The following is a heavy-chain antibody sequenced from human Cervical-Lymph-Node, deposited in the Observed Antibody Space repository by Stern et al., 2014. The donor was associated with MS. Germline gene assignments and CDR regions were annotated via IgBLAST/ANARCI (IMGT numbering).Heavy chain of an antibody. D-gene: IGHD6-19*01. J-gene: IGHJ3*02. CDR2: IYPGDSDP. V-gene: IGHV5-51*03. CDR1: GYRFSSYW. CDR3: ARRGIAVGDAFDI. Sequence: EVQLEESGAEVKKPGESLKISCKGSGYRFSSYWIGWVRQMPGKGLEWMGIIYPGDSDPRYSPSFQGQVTISADKSISTAYLQWSSLKASDTAMYYCARRGIAVGDAFDIWGQGTMVTVSS.